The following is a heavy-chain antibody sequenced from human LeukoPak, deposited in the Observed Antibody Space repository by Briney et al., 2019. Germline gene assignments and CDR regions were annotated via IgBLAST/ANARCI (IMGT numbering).Heavy chain of an antibody. Sequence: SETLSLTCTVSGGSISSYYWSWIRQPPGKGLEWIGYIYYSGSTNYNPSLKSRVTISVGTSKNQFSLKLSSVTAADTAVYYCARAVARGWLDYYYYYGMDVWGQGTTVTVSS. J-gene: IGHJ6*02. D-gene: IGHD6-19*01. V-gene: IGHV4-59*01. CDR2: IYYSGST. CDR3: ARAVARGWLDYYYYYGMDV. CDR1: GGSISSYY.